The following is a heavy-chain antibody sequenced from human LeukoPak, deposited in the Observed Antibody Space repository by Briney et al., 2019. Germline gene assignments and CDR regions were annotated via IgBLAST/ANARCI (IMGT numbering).Heavy chain of an antibody. CDR2: IYYSGST. J-gene: IGHJ3*02. D-gene: IGHD6-13*01. V-gene: IGHV4-30-4*01. CDR1: GGSISSGDYY. Sequence: SETLSLTSTVSGGSISSGDYYWSWIRQPPGKGLEWIGYIYYSGSTYYNPSLKSRVTISVDTSKNQFSLKLSSVTAADTAFYYCARNGPSSSSFPGGAFDIWGQGTMVTVS. CDR3: ARNGPSSSSFPGGAFDI.